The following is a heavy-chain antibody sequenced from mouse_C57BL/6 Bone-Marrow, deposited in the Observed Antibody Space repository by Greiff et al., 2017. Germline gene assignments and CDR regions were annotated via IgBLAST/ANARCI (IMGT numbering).Heavy chain of an antibody. V-gene: IGHV3-6*01. CDR1: GYSITSGYY. J-gene: IGHJ4*01. Sequence: EVKLVESGPGLVKPSQSLSLTCSVTGYSITSGYYWNWIRQFPGNKLEWMGYISYDGSNNYNPSLKNRISITRDTSKNQFFLKLNSVTTEDTATYYCARDDYEVYYAMDYWGQGTSVTVSS. CDR3: ARDDYEVYYAMDY. D-gene: IGHD2-4*01. CDR2: ISYDGSN.